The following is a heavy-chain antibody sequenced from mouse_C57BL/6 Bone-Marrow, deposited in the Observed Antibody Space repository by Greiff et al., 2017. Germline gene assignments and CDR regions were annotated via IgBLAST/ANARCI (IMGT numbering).Heavy chain of an antibody. Sequence: QVQLQQSGPELVKPGASVKISCKASGYAFSSSWMNWVKQRPGKGLEWIGRIYPGDGDTNYNGKFKGKATLTADKASSTAYMQLSSLTSEDSAVYFCARGGLGGIYYGSYYYAMDYWGQGTSVTVSS. J-gene: IGHJ4*01. CDR3: ARGGLGGIYYGSYYYAMDY. V-gene: IGHV1-82*01. D-gene: IGHD2-2*01. CDR1: GYAFSSSW. CDR2: IYPGDGDT.